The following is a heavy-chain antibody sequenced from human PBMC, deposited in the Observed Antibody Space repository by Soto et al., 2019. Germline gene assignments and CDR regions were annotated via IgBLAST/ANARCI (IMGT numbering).Heavy chain of an antibody. J-gene: IGHJ5*02. D-gene: IGHD2-2*01. CDR3: ARAAPCSSTSCYSGYWFDP. CDR1: GVYFMGYY. CDR2: INHSVST. V-gene: IGHV4-34*01. Sequence: SVTLSHTCTFSGVYFMGYYWSWLRQPPGKGLEWIGEINHSVSTNYNPSLKSRVTISVDTSKNQFSLKLSSVTAADTAVYYCARAAPCSSTSCYSGYWFDPWGQGTLVTVSS.